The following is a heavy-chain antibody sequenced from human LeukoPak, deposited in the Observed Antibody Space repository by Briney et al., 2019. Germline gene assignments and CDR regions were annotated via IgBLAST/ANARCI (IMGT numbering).Heavy chain of an antibody. CDR2: IHTSGGT. CDR3: ARQAYYSPSGSWTGFDF. Sequence: PAETLSLTCTVSGDSFGGYYWTWIRQPPGKGLECIGYIHTSGGTNYNPSRNSRVTMSLDTSKNQFSLKLNSVTAADTAVYFCARQAYYSPSGSWTGFDFWGQGTLASVSS. V-gene: IGHV4-4*09. J-gene: IGHJ4*02. D-gene: IGHD3-10*01. CDR1: GDSFGGYY.